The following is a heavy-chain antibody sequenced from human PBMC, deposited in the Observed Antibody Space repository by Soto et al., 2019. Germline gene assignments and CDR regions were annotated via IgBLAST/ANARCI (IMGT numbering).Heavy chain of an antibody. Sequence: SETLSLTCTVSGGSISSYYWSWIRQPPGKGLEWIGYIYYSGSTNYNPSLKSRVTISVDTSKNQFSLKLSSVTAADTAVYYCARDHYDILGGYNNGYYYHGMDVWGQGTTVTVSS. J-gene: IGHJ6*02. V-gene: IGHV4-59*01. CDR3: ARDHYDILGGYNNGYYYHGMDV. CDR2: IYYSGST. D-gene: IGHD3-9*01. CDR1: GGSISSYY.